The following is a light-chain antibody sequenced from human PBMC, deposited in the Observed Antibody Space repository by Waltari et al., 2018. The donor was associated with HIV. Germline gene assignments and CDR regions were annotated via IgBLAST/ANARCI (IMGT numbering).Light chain of an antibody. V-gene: IGKV1-33*01. Sequence: DIQMTQSPSSLSAPVGDRVTITCQASQDINNFFNWYQQKAGKAPKLLIYDASNLKTGVPSRFSGSGSGTDFTLTSSSLQPEDFATYYCQQYNNLPLTFGGGTKVEIK. CDR1: QDINNF. CDR3: QQYNNLPLT. CDR2: DAS. J-gene: IGKJ4*01.